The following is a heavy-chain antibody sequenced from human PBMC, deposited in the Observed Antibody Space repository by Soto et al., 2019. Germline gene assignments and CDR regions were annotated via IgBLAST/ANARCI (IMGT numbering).Heavy chain of an antibody. CDR2: IYYSGST. D-gene: IGHD1-26*01. V-gene: IGHV4-61*01. J-gene: IGHJ5*02. CDR1: GGSVSSGSYY. CDR3: ARVQGMGATERWFDP. Sequence: SETLSLTCTVSGGSVSSGSYYWSWIRQPPGKGLEWIGYIYYSGSTNYNPSLKSRVTISVDTSKNQLSLKLSSVTAADTAVYYCARVQGMGATERWFDPWGQGTLVTVSS.